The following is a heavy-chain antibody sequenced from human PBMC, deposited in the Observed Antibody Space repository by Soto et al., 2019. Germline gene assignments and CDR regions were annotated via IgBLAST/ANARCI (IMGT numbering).Heavy chain of an antibody. CDR3: AKTSSLFDY. J-gene: IGHJ4*02. V-gene: IGHV3-23*01. D-gene: IGHD6-13*01. Sequence: EVQLLESGGGLVQPGGSLRLSCAASGFTFSNYAMSWVRQAPGKGLEWVSSISKSGGDTYYADSVKGRFTISRDNSKNTLYLQMNSLKAEDTAVYSCAKTSSLFDYWGQGTLVTVSS. CDR1: GFTFSNYA. CDR2: ISKSGGDT.